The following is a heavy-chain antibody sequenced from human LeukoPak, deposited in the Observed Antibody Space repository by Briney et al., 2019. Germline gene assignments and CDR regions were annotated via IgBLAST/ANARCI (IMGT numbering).Heavy chain of an antibody. CDR1: GESFSGYY. V-gene: IGHV4-34*01. CDR2: INHSGST. D-gene: IGHD3-22*01. CDR3: ARERATYYYDSSGYYPDY. J-gene: IGHJ4*02. Sequence: SETLSLTCAVYGESFSGYYWSWIRQPPGKGLEWIGEINHSGSTNYNPSLKSRVTISVDTSKNQFSLKLSSVTAADTAVYYCARERATYYYDSSGYYPDYWGQGTLVTVSS.